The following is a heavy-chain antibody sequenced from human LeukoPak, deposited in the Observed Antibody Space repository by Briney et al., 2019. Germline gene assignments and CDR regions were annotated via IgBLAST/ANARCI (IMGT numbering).Heavy chain of an antibody. J-gene: IGHJ6*04. CDR2: ISYDGSNK. Sequence: PGRSLRLSCAASGFTFSSYCMHWVRQAPGKGLEWVAVISYDGSNKYYADFVKGRFTISRDNSKNTLYLQMNSLRAEDTAVYYCAKDRSGGRNGMDVWGKGTTVTVSS. CDR1: GFTFSSYC. CDR3: AKDRSGGRNGMDV. V-gene: IGHV3-30*18. D-gene: IGHD1-26*01.